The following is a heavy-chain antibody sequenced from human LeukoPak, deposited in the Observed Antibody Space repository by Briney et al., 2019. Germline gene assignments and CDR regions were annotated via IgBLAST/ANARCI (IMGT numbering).Heavy chain of an antibody. Sequence: GGSLRLSCEASGFNFNSYSFNWVRQAPGKGPVWVSRINNDGSGTTYADSVKGRFTISRDDAKNTLYLQMNSLRAEDTAVYYCVRGGESTWSWGQGTLVTVSS. CDR2: INNDGSGT. CDR1: GFNFNSYS. D-gene: IGHD2-15*01. J-gene: IGHJ5*02. CDR3: VRGGESTWS. V-gene: IGHV3-74*01.